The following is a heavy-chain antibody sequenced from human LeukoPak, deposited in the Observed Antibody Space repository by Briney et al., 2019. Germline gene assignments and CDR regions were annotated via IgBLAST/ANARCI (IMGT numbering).Heavy chain of an antibody. Sequence: PGGSLRLSCAASGFNFTSYSMNWVRQAPGKGLEWIAYITGSSRAIYYVDSVKGRFTISRDNAKNSLYLQMNSLRVEDTAVYYCARHVVAVGFDYWGQGTLVTVSS. CDR3: ARHVVAVGFDY. V-gene: IGHV3-48*01. J-gene: IGHJ4*02. CDR1: GFNFTSYS. CDR2: ITGSSRAI. D-gene: IGHD3-22*01.